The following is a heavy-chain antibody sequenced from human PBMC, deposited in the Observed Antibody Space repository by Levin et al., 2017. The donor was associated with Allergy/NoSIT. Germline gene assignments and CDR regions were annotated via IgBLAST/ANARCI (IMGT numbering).Heavy chain of an antibody. CDR1: GFTFSSYS. V-gene: IGHV3-21*01. D-gene: IGHD6-13*01. CDR2: ISSSSSYI. Sequence: GGSLRLSCAASGFTFSSYSMNWVRQAPGKGLEWVSSISSSSSYIYYADSVKCRFTISRDNAKNSLYLQMNSLRAEDTAVYYCARERYSSSWYWGDGYWYFDLWGRGTLVTVSS. J-gene: IGHJ2*01. CDR3: ARERYSSSWYWGDGYWYFDL.